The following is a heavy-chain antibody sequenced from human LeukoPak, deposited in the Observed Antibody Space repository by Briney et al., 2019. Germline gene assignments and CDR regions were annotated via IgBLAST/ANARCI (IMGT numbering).Heavy chain of an antibody. D-gene: IGHD3-22*01. J-gene: IGHJ4*02. V-gene: IGHV4-4*07. CDR1: GGSISSYS. Sequence: SETLSLTCTVSGGSISSYSWSWIRQPAGKGLEWLGRIYTSGSTKYNPSLKSRVTMSVDTSKNQFSLKLTSVTAADTAIYYCARWSSGDYYYVDYWGQGTLVTVSS. CDR2: IYTSGST. CDR3: ARWSSGDYYYVDY.